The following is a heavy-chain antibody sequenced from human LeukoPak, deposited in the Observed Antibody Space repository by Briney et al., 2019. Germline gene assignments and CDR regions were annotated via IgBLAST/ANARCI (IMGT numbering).Heavy chain of an antibody. CDR2: MNPNRGNT. J-gene: IGHJ5*02. D-gene: IGHD3-10*01. V-gene: IGHV1-8*01. CDR1: GYTFTSYD. Sequence: RASVKVSCKASGYTFTSYDINWVRQATGQGLEWMGWMNPNRGNTGYAQKFQDRVTMTRNTSISTAYKDLSSLPSEDTAVYYCARVTRGGSMFDPWGQGTLVTVSS. CDR3: ARVTRGGSMFDP.